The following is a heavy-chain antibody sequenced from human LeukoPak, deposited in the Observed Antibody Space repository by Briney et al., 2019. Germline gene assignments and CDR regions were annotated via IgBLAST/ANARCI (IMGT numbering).Heavy chain of an antibody. V-gene: IGHV4-34*01. Sequence: SETLSLTCAVYGGSFSGYYWSWIRQPPGKGLEWIGEINHSGSTNYNPSLKSRVTISVDTSKNQFSLKLSSVTAADTAVYYCARGVHCSSTSCRVRYYYYYYMDVWRKGTTVTVSS. CDR1: GGSFSGYY. CDR2: INHSGST. CDR3: ARGVHCSSTSCRVRYYYYYYMDV. D-gene: IGHD2-2*01. J-gene: IGHJ6*03.